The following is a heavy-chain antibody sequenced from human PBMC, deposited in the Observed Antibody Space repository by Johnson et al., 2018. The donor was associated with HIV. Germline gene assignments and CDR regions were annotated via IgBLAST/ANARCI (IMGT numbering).Heavy chain of an antibody. Sequence: QVQLVESGGGVVQPGRSLRLSCAASGFTFSSYAMHWVRQDPGKGLEWVAFTQYDGSNEYLAESVKGRFTISRDNSKNTLYLQMNSLRAEETAVYYCARGGYYNFWSGAEAFDIWGQGTMVTVSS. CDR2: TQYDGSNE. J-gene: IGHJ3*02. CDR3: ARGGYYNFWSGAEAFDI. V-gene: IGHV3-30*04. D-gene: IGHD3-3*01. CDR1: GFTFSSYA.